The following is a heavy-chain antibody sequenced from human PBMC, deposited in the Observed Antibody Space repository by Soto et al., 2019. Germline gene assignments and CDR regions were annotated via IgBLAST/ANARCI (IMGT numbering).Heavy chain of an antibody. CDR3: VKDFSQLWDELDAFDI. CDR2: ISSNGGST. V-gene: IGHV3-64D*08. D-gene: IGHD5-18*01. Sequence: GGSLRLSCSASGFTFSSYAMHWVRQAPGKGLEYVSAISSNGGSTYYADSVKGRFTISRDNSKNTLYLQMSSLRAEDTAVYYCVKDFSQLWDELDAFDIWGQGTMVTVSS. CDR1: GFTFSSYA. J-gene: IGHJ3*02.